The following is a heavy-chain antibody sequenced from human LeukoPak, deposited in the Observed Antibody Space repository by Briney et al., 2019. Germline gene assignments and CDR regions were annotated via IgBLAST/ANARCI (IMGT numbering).Heavy chain of an antibody. CDR1: GGSISSYY. Sequence: SETLSLTCTVSGGSISSYYWSWIRQPPGKGLEWIGYIYYSGSTNYNPSLKSRVTISVDTSKNQFSLKLSSVTAADTAVYYCARDNWNYGSSMDVWGQGTMVTVSS. D-gene: IGHD1-7*01. CDR3: ARDNWNYGSSMDV. CDR2: IYYSGST. J-gene: IGHJ3*01. V-gene: IGHV4-59*01.